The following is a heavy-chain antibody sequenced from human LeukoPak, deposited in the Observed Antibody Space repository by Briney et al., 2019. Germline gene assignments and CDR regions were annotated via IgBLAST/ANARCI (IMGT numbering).Heavy chain of an antibody. J-gene: IGHJ4*02. CDR1: GFTFSSYW. Sequence: GGSLRLSCAASGFTFSSYWMSWVRQAPGKGLEWVANIKQDGSEKYYVDSVKGRFTISRDNAKNSLYLQMNSLRAEDTAVYYCARDLNDNWNPEACFDYWGQGTLVTVSS. CDR2: IKQDGSEK. CDR3: ARDLNDNWNPEACFDY. D-gene: IGHD1-1*01. V-gene: IGHV3-7*01.